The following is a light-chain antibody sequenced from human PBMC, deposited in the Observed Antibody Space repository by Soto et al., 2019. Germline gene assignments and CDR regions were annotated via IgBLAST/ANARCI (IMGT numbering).Light chain of an antibody. CDR2: GNN. CDR3: QSYGSSLNWV. Sequence: QLVLTQPPSVSGAPGQRVTISCSNIGAGYDVHWYQQLPGTAPKLLIYGNNNRPSGVPDRFSGSKSGTSASLAITGLQAEDEADYYCQSYGSSLNWVFGGGTKVTVL. J-gene: IGLJ3*02. CDR1: SNIGAGYD. V-gene: IGLV1-40*01.